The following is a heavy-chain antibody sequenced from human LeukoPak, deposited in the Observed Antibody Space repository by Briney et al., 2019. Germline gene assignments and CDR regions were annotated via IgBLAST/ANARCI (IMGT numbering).Heavy chain of an antibody. Sequence: SETLSLTCAVYGGSFSGYYWSWIRQPPGKGLEWIGEINHSGSTNYNPSLKSRVTISVDTSKNQFSLKLSSVTAADTAVYYCARRSYLFDYWGQGTLVTVSS. CDR3: ARRSYLFDY. V-gene: IGHV4-34*01. CDR2: INHSGST. CDR1: GGSFSGYY. J-gene: IGHJ4*02. D-gene: IGHD1-26*01.